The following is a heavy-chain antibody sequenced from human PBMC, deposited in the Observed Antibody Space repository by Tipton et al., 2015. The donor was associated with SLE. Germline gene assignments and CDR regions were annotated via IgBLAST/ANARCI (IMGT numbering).Heavy chain of an antibody. CDR1: GASINSYNW. CDR2: IYHSGTT. Sequence: SLRLSCAVSGASINSYNWWTWVRQPPGKGLEWIGEIYHSGTTNYNPSLKSRITISLDKSNNHFSLELTSVTAADTAVYYCARQRLRLLSPLDAWGQGTTVTVS. V-gene: IGHV4-4*02. J-gene: IGHJ6*02. D-gene: IGHD3-10*01. CDR3: ARQRLRLLSPLDA.